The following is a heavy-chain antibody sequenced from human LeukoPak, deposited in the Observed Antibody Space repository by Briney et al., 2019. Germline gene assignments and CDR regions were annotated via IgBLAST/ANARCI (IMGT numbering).Heavy chain of an antibody. V-gene: IGHV4-34*01. Sequence: SETLSLTCAVYGGSFSGYYWSWIRQPPGKGLEWIGEINHSGSTNYNPSLKSRVTISVDTSKNQFSLRLSSVTAADTAVYYCARGRIAAAGNWGQGTLVTVSS. CDR2: INHSGST. J-gene: IGHJ4*02. D-gene: IGHD6-13*01. CDR1: GGSFSGYY. CDR3: ARGRIAAAGN.